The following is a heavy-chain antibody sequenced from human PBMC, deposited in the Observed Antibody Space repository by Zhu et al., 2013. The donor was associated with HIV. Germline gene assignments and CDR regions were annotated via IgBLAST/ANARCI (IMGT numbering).Heavy chain of an antibody. Sequence: QVQLVQSGADVKKPGASVKVSCKASGYTLTDYYMHWVRQAPGQGLEWVGWINPNSGVTNYAQKFQGRVTMTRDTSVSTAYLELSRLRSDDTAVYFCARDHQSSVFRGVKFDYWGQGTLVAVSS. J-gene: IGHJ4*02. CDR3: ARDHQSSVFRGVKFDY. CDR2: INPNSGVT. CDR1: GYTLTDYY. V-gene: IGHV1-2*02. D-gene: IGHD3-10*01.